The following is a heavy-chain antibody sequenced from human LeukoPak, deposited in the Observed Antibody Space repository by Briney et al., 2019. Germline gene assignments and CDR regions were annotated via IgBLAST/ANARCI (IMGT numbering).Heavy chain of an antibody. J-gene: IGHJ3*02. CDR2: IYHSGST. CDR3: ARGGLHDYGDYLDAFDI. CDR1: GGSIGSGGYS. D-gene: IGHD4-17*01. V-gene: IGHV4-30-2*01. Sequence: SQTLSLTCAVSGGSIGSGGYSWSWIRQPPGKGLEWIGYIYHSGSTYYNPSLKSRVTISVDRSKNQFSLKLSSVTAADTAVYYCARGGLHDYGDYLDAFDIWGQGTMVTVSS.